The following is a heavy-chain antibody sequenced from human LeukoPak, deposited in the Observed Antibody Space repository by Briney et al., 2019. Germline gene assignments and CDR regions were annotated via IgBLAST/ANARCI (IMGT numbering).Heavy chain of an antibody. CDR1: GFTFSSYA. CDR2: IKPDGSEK. Sequence: GGSLRLSCAASGFTFSSYAMSWVRQAPGKGLEWVANIKPDGSEKYYVDSVKGRFTISRDNAKKSLYLQMNSLRAEDTAVYYCARDKAMDGNWGQGTLVTVSS. J-gene: IGHJ4*02. CDR3: ARDKAMDGN. V-gene: IGHV3-7*01. D-gene: IGHD5-24*01.